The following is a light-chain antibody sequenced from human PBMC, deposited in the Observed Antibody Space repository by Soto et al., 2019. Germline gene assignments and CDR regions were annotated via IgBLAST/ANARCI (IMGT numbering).Light chain of an antibody. V-gene: IGKV3-15*01. J-gene: IGKJ4*01. CDR2: GAF. Sequence: EIVMTQSPATLSVSPGETATLSCRASQSVTYNLAWYQQKPGQGPRLLIYGAFTRATGIPARFSGSGSGTEFTRTISSLQSEDFAVYDGQQYKNWPPLTFGGGTKVEIK. CDR1: QSVTYN. CDR3: QQYKNWPPLT.